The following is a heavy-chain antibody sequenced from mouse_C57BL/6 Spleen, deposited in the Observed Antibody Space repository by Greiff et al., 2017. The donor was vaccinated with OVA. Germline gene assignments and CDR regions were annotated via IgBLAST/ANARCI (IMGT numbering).Heavy chain of an antibody. Sequence: VQLQQPGAELVRPGSSVKLSCKASGYTFTSYWMDWVKQRPGQGLEWIGNIYPSDSETHYNQKFKDKATLTVDKSSSTAYMQLSSLTSEDSAVYYCARWGSYGYFDVWGTGTTVTVSS. D-gene: IGHD1-1*01. CDR1: GYTFTSYW. CDR2: IYPSDSET. J-gene: IGHJ1*03. V-gene: IGHV1-61*01. CDR3: ARWGSYGYFDV.